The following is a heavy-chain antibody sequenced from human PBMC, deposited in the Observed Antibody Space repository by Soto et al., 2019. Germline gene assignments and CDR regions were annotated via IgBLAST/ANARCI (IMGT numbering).Heavy chain of an antibody. V-gene: IGHV3-33*01. J-gene: IGHJ4*02. D-gene: IGHD2-21*01. CDR1: GFIFGTYG. CDR3: AIAHCGGQGPCDY. Sequence: LRPSCAASGFIFGTYGMHWVRQAPGKGLEWVAGIWYDGSVKTYADSVNGRFSISRDNSQTTVYLQMNTLSAEDTAVYYCAIAHCGGQGPCDYWGQGTLLKVFS. CDR2: IWYDGSVK.